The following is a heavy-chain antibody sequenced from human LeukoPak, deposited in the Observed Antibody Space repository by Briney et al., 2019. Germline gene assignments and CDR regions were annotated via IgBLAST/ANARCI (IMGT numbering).Heavy chain of an antibody. CDR2: ISGSGGSA. V-gene: IGHV3-23*01. CDR1: GFTFSSYA. Sequence: GGSLRLSCAASGFTFSSYAMSWVRQAPGKGLEWVSAISGSGGSAYYADSVKGRFTISRDNSKNTLYLQMNSLRAEDTDVYYCAKLEPNTYYDFWSGYYPNWGQGTLVTVSS. CDR3: AKLEPNTYYDFWSGYYPN. J-gene: IGHJ4*02. D-gene: IGHD3-3*01.